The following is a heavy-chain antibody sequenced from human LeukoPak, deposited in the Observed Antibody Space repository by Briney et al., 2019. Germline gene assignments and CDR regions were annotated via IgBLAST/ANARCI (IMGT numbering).Heavy chain of an antibody. V-gene: IGHV1-18*04. Sequence: GDTVTVTCTASGYTFSSYVMSWVRQAPGEGLEWMGGISDYNGNTNYAQKLQGRVTMTTDTSTSTAYMELRSLRSDDTAVYYCARVGYNWNDDYYFDYWGQGTLVTVSS. CDR3: ARVGYNWNDDYYFDY. D-gene: IGHD1-1*01. CDR1: GYTFSSYV. J-gene: IGHJ4*02. CDR2: ISDYNGNT.